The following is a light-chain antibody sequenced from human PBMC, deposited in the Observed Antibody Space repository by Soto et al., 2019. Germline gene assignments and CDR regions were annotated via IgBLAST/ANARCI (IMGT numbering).Light chain of an antibody. CDR2: TNN. J-gene: IGLJ1*01. CDR1: SSNIGSSN. CDR3: QSYDNSLFVSRV. Sequence: QSVLTQPPSASGTPGQRVTISCSGSSSNIGSSNVNWYQQLPGTAPKLLIYTNNQRPSGVPDRFSGSKSGTSASLAITGLQAEDEADYYCQSYDNSLFVSRVFGTGTKVTAL. V-gene: IGLV1-44*01.